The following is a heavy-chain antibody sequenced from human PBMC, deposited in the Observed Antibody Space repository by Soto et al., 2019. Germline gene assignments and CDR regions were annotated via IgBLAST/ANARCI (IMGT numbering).Heavy chain of an antibody. V-gene: IGHV3-23*01. D-gene: IGHD2-21*01. Sequence: GESLKISCAASGFTFSSYAMSWVRQAPGKGLEWISAISGSGGSTYYADSVKGRFTISRDNSKNTLYLQMNSLRAEDTAVYYCAKDLMLLYYYYMDVWGKGTTVTVSS. CDR3: AKDLMLLYYYYMDV. CDR1: GFTFSSYA. J-gene: IGHJ6*03. CDR2: ISGSGGST.